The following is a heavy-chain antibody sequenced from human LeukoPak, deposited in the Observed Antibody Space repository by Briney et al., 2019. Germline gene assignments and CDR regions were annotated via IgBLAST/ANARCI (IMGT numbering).Heavy chain of an antibody. D-gene: IGHD4-17*01. J-gene: IGHJ4*02. CDR2: ISGRGEST. CDR1: GFTFSSYA. Sequence: GGSLRLSCAASGFTFSSYAMSWVRQAPGEGLEWLSAISGRGESTFYAPSVKGRFAISRDNSDNTLYLQMSSLRVDDTAVYFCAKERQTGDYFTSDYWGQGTLVTVSS. CDR3: AKERQTGDYFTSDY. V-gene: IGHV3-23*01.